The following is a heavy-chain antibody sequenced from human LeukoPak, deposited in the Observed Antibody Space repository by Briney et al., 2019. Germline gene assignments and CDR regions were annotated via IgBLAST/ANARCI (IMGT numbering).Heavy chain of an antibody. CDR2: ISGSGSGT. Sequence: AGGSLRLSCAASGFTFSTYAMTWVRQAPGQGLEWVSSISGSGSGTYYADSVKGRFTISRDNSKNTLYLQMNSLRAEDTAVYYCARGGYYYDSSGPYDAFDIWGQGTMVTVSS. V-gene: IGHV3-23*01. CDR1: GFTFSTYA. D-gene: IGHD3-22*01. CDR3: ARGGYYYDSSGPYDAFDI. J-gene: IGHJ3*02.